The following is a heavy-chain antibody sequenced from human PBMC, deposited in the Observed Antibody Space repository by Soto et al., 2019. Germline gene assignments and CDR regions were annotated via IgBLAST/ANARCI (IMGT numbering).Heavy chain of an antibody. Sequence: GGSLRLSCAASGFTVKNYQMNWVRQAPGKGLEWVSVVYSGGVTYYPDSVKGRFTTIRDTSKNTVYLQMNSLRADDTAMYYCARDPSTTGYYGLDVWGQGTTVTVSS. CDR1: GFTVKNYQ. CDR2: VYSGGVT. J-gene: IGHJ6*02. V-gene: IGHV3-53*01. CDR3: ARDPSTTGYYGLDV.